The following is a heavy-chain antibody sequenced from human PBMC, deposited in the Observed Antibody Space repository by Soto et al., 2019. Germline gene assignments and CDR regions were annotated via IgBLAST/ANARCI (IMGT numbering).Heavy chain of an antibody. D-gene: IGHD1-26*01. CDR3: ARYASGTYFRRMVY. J-gene: IGHJ4*02. Sequence: EVQLVESGGGLVQPGGSLRLSCAASGFTFSNYEMNWVRQAPGKGLEWVSYISSSGSTIYYADSVKGRFTISRDNAKSSLYLQMNGLRAEDTAVYYCARYASGTYFRRMVYWGQGTLVTVAS. CDR1: GFTFSNYE. V-gene: IGHV3-48*03. CDR2: ISSSGSTI.